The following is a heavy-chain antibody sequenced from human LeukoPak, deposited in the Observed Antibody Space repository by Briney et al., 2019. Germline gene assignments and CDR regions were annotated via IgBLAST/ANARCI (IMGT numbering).Heavy chain of an antibody. J-gene: IGHJ2*01. CDR2: IYTSGST. V-gene: IGHV4-4*07. D-gene: IGHD2-21*01. CDR1: GGTISTYY. CDR3: ARVSASHCYVGFDI. Sequence: PSETLSLSCTVSGGTISTYYRSWIRQPAGKGLEWIGRIYTSGSTNYNPSLKSRVTMSVDTSKNQFSLKLNSVTAADTAVYYCARVSASHCYVGFDIWGRGTLVTVSS.